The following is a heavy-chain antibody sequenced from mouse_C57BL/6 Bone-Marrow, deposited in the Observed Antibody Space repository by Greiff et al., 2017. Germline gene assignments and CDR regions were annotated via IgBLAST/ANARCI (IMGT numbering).Heavy chain of an antibody. J-gene: IGHJ2*01. CDR2: IYIGNGYT. CDR1: GYTFTSYG. CDR3: VGGDYYSNFPFDY. Sequence: EVHLVESGAELVRPGSSVKMSCKTSGYTFTSYGINWVKQRPGQGLEWIGYIYIGNGYTEYNEKFKGKATLTSDTSSSTAYMQLSSLTSEDSAIYFCVGGDYYSNFPFDYWGQGTTLTVSS. D-gene: IGHD2-5*01. V-gene: IGHV1-58*01.